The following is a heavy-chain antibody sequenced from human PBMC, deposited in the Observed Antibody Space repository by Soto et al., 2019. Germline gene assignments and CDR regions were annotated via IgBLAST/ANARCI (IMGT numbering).Heavy chain of an antibody. CDR1: GYTFTSYA. V-gene: IGHV1-3*01. D-gene: IGHD3-22*01. Sequence: QVQLVQSGAEVKKPGASVKVSCKASGYTFTSYAMHWVRQAPGQRLEWMGWINAGNGNTKYSQKFQGRVTITRDTSASTAYMELSRLRSEDTAVYYCARVYYYDSSGYYHSYYFDYWGQGTLVTVSS. CDR2: INAGNGNT. J-gene: IGHJ4*02. CDR3: ARVYYYDSSGYYHSYYFDY.